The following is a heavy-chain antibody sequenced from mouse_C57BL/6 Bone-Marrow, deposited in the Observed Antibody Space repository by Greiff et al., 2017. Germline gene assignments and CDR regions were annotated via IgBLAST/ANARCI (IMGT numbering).Heavy chain of an antibody. J-gene: IGHJ1*03. CDR2: FYPGSGSI. V-gene: IGHV1-62-2*01. Sequence: VKLMESGAELVKPGASVKLSCTASGYTFTEYPIHWVKQRSGQGLEWIGWFYPGSGSIKYNEKFKDKATLTADKSSSTVYMELSRLTSEATAVYFCARHENYGRRYFDVWGTGTTVTVSS. D-gene: IGHD2-1*01. CDR3: ARHENYGRRYFDV. CDR1: GYTFTEYP.